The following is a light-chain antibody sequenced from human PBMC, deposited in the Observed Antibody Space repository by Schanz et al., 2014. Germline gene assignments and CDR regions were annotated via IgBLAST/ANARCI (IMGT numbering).Light chain of an antibody. Sequence: QSALTQPASVSASPGQSITISCTGTATDIGGTYLVSWYQQNPGEAPKVMIYDVTNRPSGVSNRFSGSKSGNTASLTISGLQAEDEADYYCSSYTVTSTLVFGGGTKLTVL. V-gene: IGLV2-14*03. CDR1: ATDIGGTYL. CDR2: DVT. CDR3: SSYTVTSTLV. J-gene: IGLJ2*01.